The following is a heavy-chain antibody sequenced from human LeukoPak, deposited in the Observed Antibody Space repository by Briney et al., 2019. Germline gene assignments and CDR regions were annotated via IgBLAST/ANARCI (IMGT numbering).Heavy chain of an antibody. Sequence: PSETLSLTCTVSGSGGSISNYYWSWIRQPPGKGLEWIGYIYYSGSTNHNPSLKSRVTMSVDTSKNQLSLKLNSVTAADTAVYYCARDLRSSGWYVFDHWGRGTLVTVSS. CDR3: ARDLRSSGWYVFDH. J-gene: IGHJ4*02. V-gene: IGHV4-59*01. D-gene: IGHD6-19*01. CDR1: GSGGSISNYY. CDR2: IYYSGST.